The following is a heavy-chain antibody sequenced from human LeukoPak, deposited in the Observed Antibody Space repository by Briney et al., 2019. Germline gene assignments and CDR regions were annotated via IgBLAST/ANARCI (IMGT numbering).Heavy chain of an antibody. CDR1: GFSLSTRGMC. CDR2: IDWDDDK. Sequence: SGPTLVNPTQTLTLTCTFSGFSLSTRGMCVSWLRQPPGKALEWLARIDWDDDKYYSTSLKTRLTISKDTSKNQVVLTMTNMDPVDTATYYCARMVYDTKNFDYWGQGTLVTVSS. J-gene: IGHJ4*02. V-gene: IGHV2-70*11. CDR3: ARMVYDTKNFDY. D-gene: IGHD3-22*01.